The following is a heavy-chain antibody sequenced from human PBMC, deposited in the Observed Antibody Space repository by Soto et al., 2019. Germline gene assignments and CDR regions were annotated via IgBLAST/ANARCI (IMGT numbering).Heavy chain of an antibody. CDR3: AREEEIEYGSGSYGI. CDR2: IWYDGSNK. J-gene: IGHJ3*02. D-gene: IGHD3-10*01. Sequence: QVQLVESGGGVVQPGRSLRLSCAASGFTFSSYGMHWVRQAPGKGLEWVAVIWYDGSNKYYADSVKGRFTISRDNSKNTLYLQMNSLRAEDTAVYYCAREEEIEYGSGSYGIWGQGTMVTVSS. CDR1: GFTFSSYG. V-gene: IGHV3-33*01.